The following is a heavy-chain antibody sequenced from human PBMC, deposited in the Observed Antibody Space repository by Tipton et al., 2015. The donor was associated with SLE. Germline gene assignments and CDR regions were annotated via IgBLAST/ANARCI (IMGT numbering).Heavy chain of an antibody. V-gene: IGHV3-9*01. D-gene: IGHD3-10*01. CDR3: ARHGSGNYYFDY. Sequence: SLRLSCAASGFAFDDYAIHWVRQGPGKGLEWVSGISWNGRISGYADSVKGRFTISRDNAKNSLFLQMSSLRPEDTAFYYCARHGSGNYYFDYWGQGTLVTVSS. CDR2: ISWNGRIS. CDR1: GFAFDDYA. J-gene: IGHJ4*02.